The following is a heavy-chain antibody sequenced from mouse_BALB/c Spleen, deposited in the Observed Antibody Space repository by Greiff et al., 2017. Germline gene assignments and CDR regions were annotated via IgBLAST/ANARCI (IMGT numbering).Heavy chain of an antibody. CDR2: IWSGGST. Sequence: QVQLKESGPGLVQPSQSLSITCTVSGFSLTSYGVHWVRQSPGKGLEWLGVIWSGGSTDYNAAFISRLSISKDNSKSQVFFKMNSLQANDTAIYYCARNWAMITTNAMDYWGQGTSVTVSS. D-gene: IGHD2-4*01. J-gene: IGHJ4*01. V-gene: IGHV2-2*02. CDR1: GFSLTSYG. CDR3: ARNWAMITTNAMDY.